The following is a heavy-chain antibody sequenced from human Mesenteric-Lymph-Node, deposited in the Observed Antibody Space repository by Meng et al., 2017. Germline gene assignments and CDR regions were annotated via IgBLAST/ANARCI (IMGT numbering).Heavy chain of an antibody. CDR1: GYTFTGYY. J-gene: IGHJ4*02. V-gene: IGHV1-2*06. CDR2: IKPNSGGT. Sequence: ASVKVSCKASGYTFTGYYMHWVRQAPGQGLEWMGRIKPNSGGTNYAQKFQGRVTMTRDTSISTAYMELSSLRSDDTALYFCARDQDGYNDFDYWGQGTLVTVSS. D-gene: IGHD5-24*01. CDR3: ARDQDGYNDFDY.